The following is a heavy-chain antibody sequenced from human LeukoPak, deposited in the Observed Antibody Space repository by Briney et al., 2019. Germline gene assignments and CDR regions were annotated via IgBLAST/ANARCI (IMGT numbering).Heavy chain of an antibody. Sequence: PSETLSLTCTVSGGSISSSSYYWGWIRQPPGTGLEWIGSIYYSGSTYYNPSLKSRVTISVDTSKNQFSLKLSSVTAADTAVYYCARQLYGGYYPNYFHYWGQGTLVTVSS. D-gene: IGHD3-22*01. CDR1: GGSISSSSYY. CDR3: ARQLYGGYYPNYFHY. V-gene: IGHV4-39*01. CDR2: IYYSGST. J-gene: IGHJ4*02.